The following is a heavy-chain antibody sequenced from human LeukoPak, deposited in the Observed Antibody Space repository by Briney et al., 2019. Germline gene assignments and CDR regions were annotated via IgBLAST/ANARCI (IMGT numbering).Heavy chain of an antibody. CDR3: AREIVGATHGNWFDP. D-gene: IGHD1-26*01. V-gene: IGHV1-2*02. J-gene: IGHJ5*02. CDR1: GYTFTGYY. CDR2: INPNSGGT. Sequence: ASVTVSCRASGYTFTGYYMHWVRQAPGHGLEWMGWINPNSGGTNYSQKLHGRVTMTRDTSISTAYMQLSRLISYDTAVYYCAREIVGATHGNWFDPWGKGTLVTVSS.